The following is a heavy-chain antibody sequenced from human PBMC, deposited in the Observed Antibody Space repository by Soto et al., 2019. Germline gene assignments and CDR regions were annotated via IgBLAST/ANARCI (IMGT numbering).Heavy chain of an antibody. CDR1: GFTFSSYW. D-gene: IGHD6-13*01. Sequence: PGGSLRLSCAASGFTFSSYWMHWVRQAPGKGLVWVSRINSDGSSTSYADSVKGRFTISRDNAKNTLYLQMNSLRAEDTAVYYCASAYSQTLQGFDPWGQGTLVTVSS. CDR3: ASAYSQTLQGFDP. V-gene: IGHV3-74*01. J-gene: IGHJ5*02. CDR2: INSDGSST.